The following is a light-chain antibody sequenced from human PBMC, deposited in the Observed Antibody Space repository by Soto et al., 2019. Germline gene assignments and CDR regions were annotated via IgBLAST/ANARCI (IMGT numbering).Light chain of an antibody. V-gene: IGKV1-5*03. Sequence: DTQMTQSPSTLSASVGDRVTITCRASQSISSWLAWYQQRPGRAPQLLNYRASSLQSGVPSRFSGSGSGTEFTLTISSLQPDDFATYYCQQYDTSSPTFGQGTKVEIK. CDR3: QQYDTSSPT. J-gene: IGKJ1*01. CDR1: QSISSW. CDR2: RAS.